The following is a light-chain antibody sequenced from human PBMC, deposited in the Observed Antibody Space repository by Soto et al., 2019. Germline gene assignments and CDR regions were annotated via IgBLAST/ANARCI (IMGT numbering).Light chain of an antibody. J-gene: IGLJ1*01. CDR2: NND. V-gene: IGLV1-44*01. Sequence: QSALTQPPSASWTPGQRVTISCSGSSSKNGSNSVNWYQQLPGTAPKLLNYNNDRRPSGVPERFSGSKSGNSTSLAISGLQSEDEADYYCAAWDDSLNGYVFGTGTKVTVL. CDR3: AAWDDSLNGYV. CDR1: SSKNGSNS.